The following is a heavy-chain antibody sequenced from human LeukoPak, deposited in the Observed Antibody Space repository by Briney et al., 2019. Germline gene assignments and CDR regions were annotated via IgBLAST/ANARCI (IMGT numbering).Heavy chain of an antibody. CDR3: TSRGGYSYGNDY. CDR1: GFTFSGSA. CDR2: IRSKANSYAT. J-gene: IGHJ4*02. Sequence: RTGGSLRLSCAASGFTFSGSAMHWVRQASGKGLEWVGRIRSKANSYATAYAASVKGRFTISRDDSKNTAYLQMNSLKTEDTAVYYCTSRGGYSYGNDYWGQGTLVTVSS. D-gene: IGHD5-18*01. V-gene: IGHV3-73*01.